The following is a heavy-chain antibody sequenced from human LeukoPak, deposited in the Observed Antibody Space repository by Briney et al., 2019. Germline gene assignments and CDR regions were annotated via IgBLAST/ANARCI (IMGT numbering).Heavy chain of an antibody. V-gene: IGHV3-7*01. D-gene: IGHD5-24*01. J-gene: IGHJ4*02. CDR3: ARDRDGYKPGVFDY. Sequence: PGGSLRLSCAASGFTFSSYWMSWVRQAPGKGLGWVASIKQDGSEKYYVDSVKGRFTISRDNAKNSLYLQMNSLRAEDTAVYYCARDRDGYKPGVFDYWGQGTLVTVSS. CDR2: IKQDGSEK. CDR1: GFTFSSYW.